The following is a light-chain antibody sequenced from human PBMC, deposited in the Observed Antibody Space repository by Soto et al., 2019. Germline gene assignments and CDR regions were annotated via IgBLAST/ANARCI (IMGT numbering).Light chain of an antibody. CDR2: GVS. V-gene: IGKV3-20*01. Sequence: EIVLTQSPGTLSLSPGERATISCRASQSVGSTFLAWYQQKPGQAPRLLIYGVSTRATGIPDRFSGSWSGTDFTLSISRLEPEDFAVYYCGQFVSSPPRTFGQGTKVEIK. CDR1: QSVGSTF. CDR3: GQFVSSPPRT. J-gene: IGKJ1*01.